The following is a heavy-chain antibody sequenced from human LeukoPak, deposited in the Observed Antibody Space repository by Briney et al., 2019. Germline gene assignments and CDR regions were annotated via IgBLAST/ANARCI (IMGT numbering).Heavy chain of an antibody. J-gene: IGHJ4*02. CDR2: IYHSGST. V-gene: IGHV4-38-2*02. CDR3: ARSLAAAAIGPGYDY. D-gene: IGHD6-13*01. Sequence: SETLSLTCTVSGYSISSGYYWGWIRQPPGKGLEWIGSIYHSGSTYYNPSLKSRVAISVDTSKNQFSLRLTSMTAADTAVYYCARSLAAAAIGPGYDYWGQGTLVTVSS. CDR1: GYSISSGYY.